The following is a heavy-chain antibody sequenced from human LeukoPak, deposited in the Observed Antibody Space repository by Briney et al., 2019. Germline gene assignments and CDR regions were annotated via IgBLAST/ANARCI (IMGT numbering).Heavy chain of an antibody. J-gene: IGHJ4*02. D-gene: IGHD6-13*01. CDR3: ARDQYSSSWQYFDY. Sequence: ASVKVSCKASGYTFTGYYMHWVRQAPGQGLEWMGWINPNSGGTNYAQKFQGRVTMTTDTSTSTAYMELRSLRSDDTAVYYCARDQYSSSWQYFDYWGQGTLVTVSS. CDR2: INPNSGGT. V-gene: IGHV1-2*02. CDR1: GYTFTGYY.